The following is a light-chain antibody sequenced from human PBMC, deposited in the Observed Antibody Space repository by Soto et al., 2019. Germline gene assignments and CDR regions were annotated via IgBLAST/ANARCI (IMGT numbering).Light chain of an antibody. Sequence: DIQMTQSPSSLSASVGDRVSITCRASQSISTYLSWYQQKPGKAPQFLIYAASSLQSGVPSRFSGSGSGTDFTLTISNLQPEDFATYYCQQSYSIPPTFGGGTKVDIK. CDR2: AAS. J-gene: IGKJ4*01. CDR3: QQSYSIPPT. CDR1: QSISTY. V-gene: IGKV1-39*01.